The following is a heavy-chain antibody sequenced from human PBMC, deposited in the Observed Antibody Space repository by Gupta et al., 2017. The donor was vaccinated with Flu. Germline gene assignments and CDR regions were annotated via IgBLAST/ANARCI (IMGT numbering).Heavy chain of an antibody. J-gene: IGHJ4*02. Sequence: EMQLVASGGGLVQPGGSLRLSCAASGFTFSSSYLQWVRQAPGKGLVWVSRINPDGSSTTYAEPVKGRFTISRDNAKNTLYRQMNSLGDDDTAVYYCATVTSGCWGQGTLVTVSS. D-gene: IGHD4-17*01. CDR2: INPDGSST. V-gene: IGHV3-74*03. CDR1: GFTFSSSY. CDR3: ATVTSGC.